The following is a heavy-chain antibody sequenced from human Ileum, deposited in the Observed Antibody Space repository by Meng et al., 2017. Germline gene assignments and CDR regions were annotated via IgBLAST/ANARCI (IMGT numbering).Heavy chain of an antibody. J-gene: IGHJ4*02. CDR1: GRSIRSSDW. CDR3: AHIFDS. Sequence: QVELQESGPGLGEPSGTLSLTCAVAGRSIRSSDWWSWVRQPPGKGLEWIAEMNLGGSPNYNPSLKSRVTMSVDKSNDHLSLQLTSVTAADTAVYYCAHIFDSWGQGTLVTVSS. CDR2: MNLGGSP. V-gene: IGHV4-4*02.